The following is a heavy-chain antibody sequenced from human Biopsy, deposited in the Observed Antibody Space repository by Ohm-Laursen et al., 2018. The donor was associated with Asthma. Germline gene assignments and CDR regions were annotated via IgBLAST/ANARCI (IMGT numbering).Heavy chain of an antibody. CDR3: ARAVDYSHYYGIDV. D-gene: IGHD3-10*01. V-gene: IGHV1-18*01. CDR2: ISVYNGNT. CDR1: GYTFNSAG. Sequence: VASVKVSCKTSGYTFNSAGITWLRQAPGQGLEWMGWISVYNGNTKVAQKLQDRVTMITDTSTSKAYMELRSLRSDGTAVYFCARAVDYSHYYGIDVWGQGTTVTVS. J-gene: IGHJ6*02.